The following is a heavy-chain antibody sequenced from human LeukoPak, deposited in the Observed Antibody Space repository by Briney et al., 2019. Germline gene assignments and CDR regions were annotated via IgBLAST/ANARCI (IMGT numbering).Heavy chain of an antibody. CDR1: GFTFSSYA. D-gene: IGHD6-19*01. V-gene: IGHV3-23*01. CDR2: ISGSGGST. Sequence: GGSLRLSCAASGFTFSSYAMSWVRQAPGKGLEWVSAISGSGGSTYYADSVKGRFTISRDNSKNTLYLQMNSLRAEDTAVYYCAESAGFRARSVAGTNAGSPTMFDYWGQGTLVTVSS. J-gene: IGHJ4*02. CDR3: AESAGFRARSVAGTNAGSPTMFDY.